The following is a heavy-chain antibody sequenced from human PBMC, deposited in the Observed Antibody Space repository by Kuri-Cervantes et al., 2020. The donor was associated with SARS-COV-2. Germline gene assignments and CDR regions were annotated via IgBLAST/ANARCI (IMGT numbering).Heavy chain of an antibody. V-gene: IGHV3-30*01. J-gene: IGHJ4*02. CDR3: ARDRNLFMVLYYFDY. CDR2: ISYDGSNK. Sequence: GESLKISCAASGFTFSNAWMSWVRQAPGKGLEWVAVISYDGSNKYYADSVKGRFTISRDNSKNTLYLQMNSLRAEDTAVYYCARDRNLFMVLYYFDYWGQGTLVTVSS. D-gene: IGHD3-10*01. CDR1: GFTFSNAW.